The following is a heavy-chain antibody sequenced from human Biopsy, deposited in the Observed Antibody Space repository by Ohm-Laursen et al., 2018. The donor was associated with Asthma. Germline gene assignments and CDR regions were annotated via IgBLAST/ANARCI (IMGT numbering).Heavy chain of an antibody. D-gene: IGHD3-3*02. CDR3: ARTFHFWSPYHAEHYQL. V-gene: IGHV3-7*01. CDR1: GFTFGDYW. Sequence: SLRLSCSASGFTFGDYWMSWVRQVPGKGLEWVANIKHDGSEKNHVDSLKGRFTISRDNAKNSLYLQMNSLSAEDTAVYYCARTFHFWSPYHAEHYQLWGQGTLVTVPS. J-gene: IGHJ1*01. CDR2: IKHDGSEK.